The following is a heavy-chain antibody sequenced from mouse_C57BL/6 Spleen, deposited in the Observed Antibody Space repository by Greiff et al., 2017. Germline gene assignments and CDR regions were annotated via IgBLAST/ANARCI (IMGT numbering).Heavy chain of an antibody. D-gene: IGHD1-1*01. CDR3: ARSVTTVVGRFAY. V-gene: IGHV1-52*01. CDR2: IDPSDSET. Sequence: QVQLQQPGAELVRPGSSVKLSCKASGYTFTSYWMHWVKQRPIQGLEWIGNIDPSDSETHYNQKFKDKATLTVDKSSSTAYMQLSSLTSEDSAVYYCARSVTTVVGRFAYWGQGTLVTVSA. J-gene: IGHJ3*01. CDR1: GYTFTSYW.